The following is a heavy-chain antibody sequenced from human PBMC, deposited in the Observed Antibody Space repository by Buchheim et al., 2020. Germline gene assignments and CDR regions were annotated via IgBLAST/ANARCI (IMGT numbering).Heavy chain of an antibody. CDR1: GFTFSRYA. V-gene: IGHV3-30*14. CDR3: SSQWELFPY. Sequence: QVQLVESGGGVVQPGRSMRLSCAASGFTFSRYAMHWVRQAPGKGLEWVAVISYDGSNKYYADSVKGRFTLSRDNFQKTLSLQMNSLRAEDTAVYYCSSQWELFPYWGQGTL. J-gene: IGHJ4*02. D-gene: IGHD1-26*01. CDR2: ISYDGSNK.